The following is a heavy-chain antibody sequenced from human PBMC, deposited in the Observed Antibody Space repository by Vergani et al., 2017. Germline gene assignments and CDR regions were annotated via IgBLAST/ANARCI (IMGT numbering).Heavy chain of an antibody. CDR3: ARIGKANDSSGYYLDY. Sequence: QVQLVQSGAEVKKPGASVKVSCKASGYTFTSYGISWVRKAPGQGLEWMGWISANNGNTTYAQKLQGRVTMTTDTSTSTAYMELRSLRSDDTAVYYCARIGKANDSSGYYLDYWGQGTLVTVSS. D-gene: IGHD3-22*01. J-gene: IGHJ4*02. V-gene: IGHV1-18*04. CDR1: GYTFTSYG. CDR2: ISANNGNT.